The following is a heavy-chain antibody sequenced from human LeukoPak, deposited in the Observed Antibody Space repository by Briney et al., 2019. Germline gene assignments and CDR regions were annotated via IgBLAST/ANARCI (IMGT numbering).Heavy chain of an antibody. CDR1: GYTFTSYG. D-gene: IGHD3-10*01. V-gene: IGHV1-18*01. Sequence: GASVKVSCKASGYTFTSYGISWVRQAPGQGLEWMGWISAYNVNTNYAQKLQGRVTMTTDTSTSTAYMDLRSLRSDDPAVYYCARDAITLRNWFEPWGQGTLVTVSS. CDR3: ARDAITLRNWFEP. CDR2: ISAYNVNT. J-gene: IGHJ5*02.